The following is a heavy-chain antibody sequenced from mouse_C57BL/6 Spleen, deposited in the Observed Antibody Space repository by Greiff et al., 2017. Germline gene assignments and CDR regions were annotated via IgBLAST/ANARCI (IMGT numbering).Heavy chain of an antibody. CDR2: ISAGGSYT. J-gene: IGHJ2*01. D-gene: IGHD2-1*01. Sequence: EVHLVESGGGLVKPGGSLKLSCAASGFTFSSYAMSWVRQTPEKRLEWVATISAGGSYTYYPDNVKGRFTISRDNAKNNLYLQMIHLKSEDTAMYYCARGYYGNYDYFDYWGQGTTLTVSS. V-gene: IGHV5-4*01. CDR1: GFTFSSYA. CDR3: ARGYYGNYDYFDY.